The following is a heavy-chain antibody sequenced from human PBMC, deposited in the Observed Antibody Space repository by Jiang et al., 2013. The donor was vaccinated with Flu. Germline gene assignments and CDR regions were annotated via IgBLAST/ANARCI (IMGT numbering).Heavy chain of an antibody. CDR3: ARDRERYDAFDI. CDR1: GGTFSSYT. J-gene: IGHJ3*02. CDR2: IIPILGIA. D-gene: IGHD1-1*01. Sequence: EVKKPGSSVKVSCKASGGTFSSYTISWVRQAPGQGLEWMGRIIPILGIANYAQKFQGRVTITADKSTSTAYMELSSLRSEDTAVYYCARDRERYDAFDIWGQGTMVTVSS. V-gene: IGHV1-69*04.